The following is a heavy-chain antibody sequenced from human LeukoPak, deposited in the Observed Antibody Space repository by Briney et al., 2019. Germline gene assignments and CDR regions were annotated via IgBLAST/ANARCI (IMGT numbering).Heavy chain of an antibody. D-gene: IGHD1-26*01. J-gene: IGHJ3*01. Sequence: GGSLKISCKVSGYSFTSYCIGWVRQMPGKGLGWMGIIYPGDSDPTYSPSFQGQVTISVDKSINTAYLQWSSLQASDTAMYYCGMSGDRVPLQDDVFDVWGQGTMVTVST. V-gene: IGHV5-51*01. CDR1: GYSFTSYC. CDR2: IYPGDSDP. CDR3: GMSGDRVPLQDDVFDV.